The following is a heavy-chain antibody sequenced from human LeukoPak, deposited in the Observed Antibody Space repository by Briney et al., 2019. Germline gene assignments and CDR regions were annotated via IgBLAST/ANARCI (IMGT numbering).Heavy chain of an antibody. D-gene: IGHD3-22*01. Sequence: ASVKVSCKASGYSLTSYDINWVRHATGQGLEWMGWMNTNSGITGYAQKFQGRVTMTRNTSISTDYMKLSSLRSEETAVYYCARGEGSSGSNDDYWGQGTLVTVSS. V-gene: IGHV1-8*01. J-gene: IGHJ4*02. CDR3: ARGEGSSGSNDDY. CDR1: GYSLTSYD. CDR2: MNTNSGIT.